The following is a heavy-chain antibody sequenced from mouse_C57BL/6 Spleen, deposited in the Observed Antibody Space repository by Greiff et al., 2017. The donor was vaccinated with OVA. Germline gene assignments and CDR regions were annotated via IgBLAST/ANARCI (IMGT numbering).Heavy chain of an antibody. CDR3: ARRYYYGSSYLYWYFDV. Sequence: QVQLQQPGAELVRPGSSVKLSCKASGYTFTSYWMDWVKQRPGQGLEWIGNIYPSDSETHYNQKFKDKATLTVDKSSSTAYMQLSSLTSEDSAVYYCARRYYYGSSYLYWYFDVWGTGTTVTVSS. D-gene: IGHD1-1*01. CDR2: IYPSDSET. CDR1: GYTFTSYW. V-gene: IGHV1-61*01. J-gene: IGHJ1*03.